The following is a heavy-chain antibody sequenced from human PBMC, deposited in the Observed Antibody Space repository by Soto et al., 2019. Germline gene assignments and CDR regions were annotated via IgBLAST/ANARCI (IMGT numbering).Heavy chain of an antibody. J-gene: IGHJ6*02. CDR1: GYTFTSYY. CDR3: ARDTYGCGYCYHYRMDV. D-gene: IGHD3-10*01. CDR2: INPSGGST. Sequence: QVQLVQSGAEVKKPGASVKVSCKASGYTFTSYYMHWVRQAPGQGLAWMGIINPSGGSTSYAQKFQCRVTMRSDTSTSRVYMGRRSLRSKDTAVYYCARDTYGCGYCYHYRMDVWGQGTTVTVSS. V-gene: IGHV1-46*01.